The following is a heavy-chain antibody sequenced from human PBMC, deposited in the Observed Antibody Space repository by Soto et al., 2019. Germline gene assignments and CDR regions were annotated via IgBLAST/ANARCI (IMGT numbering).Heavy chain of an antibody. CDR2: IYYSGST. CDR3: ARCQGIDYDFWSGYSVPPGFDP. Sequence: SETLSLTCTVSGGSISSSYYWGWIRQPPGKGLEWIGSIYYSGSTNYNPSLKSRVIISVDTSKNQFSLKLSSVTAADTAVYYCARCQGIDYDFWSGYSVPPGFDPWGQGTLVTVSS. J-gene: IGHJ5*02. V-gene: IGHV4-39*01. CDR1: GGSISSSYY. D-gene: IGHD3-3*01.